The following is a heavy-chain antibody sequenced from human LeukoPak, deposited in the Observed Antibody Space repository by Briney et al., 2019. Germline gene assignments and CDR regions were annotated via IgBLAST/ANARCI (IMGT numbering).Heavy chain of an antibody. Sequence: GGSLRLSCAASGFTFSSYAMHWVRQAPGKGLEWVAVISYDGSNKYYADSVKGRFTISRDNSKNTLYLQMNSLRDEDTAVYYCARETSGEFYDYVWGSYRPFDYWGQGTLVTVSS. CDR1: GFTFSSYA. D-gene: IGHD3-16*02. J-gene: IGHJ4*02. CDR3: ARETSGEFYDYVWGSYRPFDY. V-gene: IGHV3-30-3*01. CDR2: ISYDGSNK.